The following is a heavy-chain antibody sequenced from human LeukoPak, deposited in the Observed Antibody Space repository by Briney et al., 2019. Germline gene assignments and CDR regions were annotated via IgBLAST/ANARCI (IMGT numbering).Heavy chain of an antibody. J-gene: IGHJ4*02. CDR2: ISWNSGSI. CDR1: GFTFDDYA. D-gene: IGHD1-26*01. V-gene: IGHV3-9*01. CDR3: AKEGAALFDY. Sequence: PGRSLRLSCAASGFTFDDYAMHWVRQAPGKGLEWVSGISWNSGSIGYADSVKGRFTTSRDNAKNSLYLQMNSLRAEDTALYYCAKEGAALFDYWGQGTLVTVSS.